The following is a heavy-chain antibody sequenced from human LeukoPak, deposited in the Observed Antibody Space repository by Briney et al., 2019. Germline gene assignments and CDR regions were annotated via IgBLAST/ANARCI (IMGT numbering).Heavy chain of an antibody. CDR2: INIGGTNT. Sequence: GGSLRLSCAASGFTFNDYYTSWIRQAPGKGLEWLAYINIGGTNTHYADSGNGRFTIPRNNATKSLYLEMNTLRPEDTAVYYCATDGAGFDTWGQGVLVTVSS. J-gene: IGHJ5*02. V-gene: IGHV3-11*01. CDR1: GFTFNDYY. CDR3: ATDGAGFDT.